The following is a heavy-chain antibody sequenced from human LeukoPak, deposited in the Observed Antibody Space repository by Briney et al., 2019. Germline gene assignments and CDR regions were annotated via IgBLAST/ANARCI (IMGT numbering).Heavy chain of an antibody. D-gene: IGHD3-10*01. V-gene: IGHV4-59*13. Sequence: SETLSLTCTVSGGSISSFYWSWIRQSPGKELEWIGYIYYSGNTKYNPSLKSRVTMSVDTSKNQFSLKVSSVTAADTAVYYCARVFDSGSQAYFYYMDVWGKGTTVTIFS. CDR2: IYYSGNT. CDR3: ARVFDSGSQAYFYYMDV. J-gene: IGHJ6*03. CDR1: GGSISSFY.